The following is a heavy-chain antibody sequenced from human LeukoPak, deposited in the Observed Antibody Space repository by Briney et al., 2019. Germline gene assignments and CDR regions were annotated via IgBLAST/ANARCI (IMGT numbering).Heavy chain of an antibody. CDR3: ARGLRPNYYYYYYMDV. V-gene: IGHV4-34*01. J-gene: IGHJ6*03. CDR1: GGSFSGYY. D-gene: IGHD3-16*01. CDR2: INHSGST. Sequence: SETLSLTCAVYGGSFSGYYWSWIRQPPGKGLEWIGEINHSGSTNYNPSLKSRVIISVDTSKKQYSLKLSSVTAADTAVYYCARGLRPNYYYYYYMDVWGKGTTVTVSS.